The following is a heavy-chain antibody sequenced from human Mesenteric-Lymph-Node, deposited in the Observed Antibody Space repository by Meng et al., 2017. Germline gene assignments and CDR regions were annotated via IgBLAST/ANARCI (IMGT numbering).Heavy chain of an antibody. V-gene: IGHV3-11*04. CDR2: ISKNSYTI. CDR3: ARCYGDIFSGDA. Sequence: GGSLRLSCAASGFTFGDYYMGWIRQAPGKGLEWISYISKNSYTIYYADSVKGRFTISRDDAKNSLFLQMNNLRAEDTAVYYCARCYGDIFSGDAWGRGTLVTVSS. D-gene: IGHD3-10*01. CDR1: GFTFGDYY. J-gene: IGHJ5*02.